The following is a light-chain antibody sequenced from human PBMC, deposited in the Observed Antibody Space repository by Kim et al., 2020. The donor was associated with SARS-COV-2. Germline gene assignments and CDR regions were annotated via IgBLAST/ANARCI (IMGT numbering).Light chain of an antibody. J-gene: IGLJ3*02. V-gene: IGLV3-1*01. Sequence: SYELTQPPSVSVSPGQTASITCSGDKLGDKYACWYQQKPGQSPVLVIYQDSKRPSGLPARFSGSNSGNTATLTISGTQAMDEADYYCQAWDSSTWVFGGG. CDR1: KLGDKY. CDR3: QAWDSSTWV. CDR2: QDS.